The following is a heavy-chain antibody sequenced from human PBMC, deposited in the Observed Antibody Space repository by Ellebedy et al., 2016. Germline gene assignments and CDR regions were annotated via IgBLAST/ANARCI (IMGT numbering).Heavy chain of an antibody. CDR2: ISGTGTST. V-gene: IGHV3-23*01. Sequence: GESLKISCAASGFHFTNYPMSWVRQSPGRGLEWVSTISGTGTSTFYADPVRGRFTISRDNSKNAVFLQMQPLRADDTAVYYCAKTYASGWGDYWGQGARVTVSS. D-gene: IGHD3-22*01. J-gene: IGHJ4*02. CDR1: GFHFTNYP. CDR3: AKTYASGWGDY.